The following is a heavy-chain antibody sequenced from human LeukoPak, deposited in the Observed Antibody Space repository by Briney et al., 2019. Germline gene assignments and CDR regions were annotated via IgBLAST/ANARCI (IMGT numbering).Heavy chain of an antibody. CDR1: GFTFSSYG. D-gene: IGHD2-2*01. J-gene: IGHJ4*02. Sequence: GGSLRLSCAASGFTFSSYGMHWVRQAPGKGLEWVAFIRYDGSNKYYADSVKGRFTISRDNSKNTLYLQMNSLRAEDTAVYYCARDRNQLLSYLDYWGQGTLVTVSS. CDR2: IRYDGSNK. V-gene: IGHV3-30*02. CDR3: ARDRNQLLSYLDY.